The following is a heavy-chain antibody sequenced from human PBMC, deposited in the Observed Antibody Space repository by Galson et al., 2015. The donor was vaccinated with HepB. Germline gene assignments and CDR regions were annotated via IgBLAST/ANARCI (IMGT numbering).Heavy chain of an antibody. CDR3: ARLPRSNPGGV. V-gene: IGHV3-48*01. J-gene: IGHJ6*04. CDR2: ITSSSSTI. D-gene: IGHD4-11*01. Sequence: SLRLSCAASGFTYSSYSMNWVRQAPGKGLGWVSYITSSSSTIYYADSVKGRYTISGDNAKNSLYLHMNSLRVEDTAVYYCARLPRSNPGGVWGKGTTVTVSS. CDR1: GFTYSSYS.